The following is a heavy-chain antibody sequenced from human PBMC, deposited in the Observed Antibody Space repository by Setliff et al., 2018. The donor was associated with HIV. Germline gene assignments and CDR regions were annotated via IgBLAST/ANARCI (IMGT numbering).Heavy chain of an antibody. CDR2: IYTTGST. CDR1: GGSIGSGSHY. CDR3: ARDSPQVRIAVAGTTGHDY. Sequence: PSETLSLTCTVSGGSIGSGSHYWSWIRQPAGKGLKWIGHIYTTGSTNYNPSLKSRVTISADTSNNQFSLRLTSMTAADTAVYYCARDSPQVRIAVAGTTGHDYWGQGTLVTVSS. D-gene: IGHD6-19*01. V-gene: IGHV4-61*09. J-gene: IGHJ4*02.